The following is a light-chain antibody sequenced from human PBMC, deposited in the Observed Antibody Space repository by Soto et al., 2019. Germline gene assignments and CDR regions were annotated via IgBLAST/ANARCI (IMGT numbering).Light chain of an antibody. V-gene: IGLV2-23*02. CDR1: SNDVGRHNI. CDR3: CSSSYTGTFTYF. CDR2: EAT. J-gene: IGLJ1*01. Sequence: QSALTQPASVSGSPGQSITFSCTGTSNDVGRHNIVSWYQQHPGKAPKLMIYEATKRPSGVSDRFSASKSGNTASLTISGLQAEDEADYYCCSSSYTGTFTYFFGTGTQLTVL.